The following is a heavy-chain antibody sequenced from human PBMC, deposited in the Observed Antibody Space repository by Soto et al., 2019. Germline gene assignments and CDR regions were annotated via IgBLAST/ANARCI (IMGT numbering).Heavy chain of an antibody. J-gene: IGHJ4*02. CDR1: GGTFSSYT. Sequence: GASVKVSCKASGGTFSSYTISWVRQAPGQGLEWMGRIIPILGIANYAQKFQGRVTITADKSTSTAYMELSSLRSEDTAVYYCARDYPGYYFDYWGQGTLVTVSS. CDR3: ARDYPGYYFDY. CDR2: IIPILGIA. V-gene: IGHV1-69*04.